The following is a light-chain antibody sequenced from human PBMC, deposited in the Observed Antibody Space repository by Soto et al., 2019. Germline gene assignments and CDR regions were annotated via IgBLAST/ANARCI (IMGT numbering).Light chain of an antibody. CDR2: DVR. Sequence: QSVLTQPRSVSGSPGQSVTMTCTGITNDVGGYNFVSWYQHHPGKAPKLLIYDVRKRPSGVPDRFSGSRSGTTASLTISGLQAEDEADYYCCSSAGSSVFGGGTKLTVL. CDR1: TNDVGGYNF. V-gene: IGLV2-11*01. CDR3: CSSAGSSV. J-gene: IGLJ2*01.